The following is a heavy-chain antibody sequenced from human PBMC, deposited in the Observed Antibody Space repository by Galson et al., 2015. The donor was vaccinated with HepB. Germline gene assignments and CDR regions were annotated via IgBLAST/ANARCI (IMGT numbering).Heavy chain of an antibody. CDR2: IKQDGSEK. D-gene: IGHD3-10*01. V-gene: IGHV3-7*03. CDR1: GFTFSSYW. CDR3: ARGGEYYGSGSYYPYHYYGMDV. Sequence: SLRLSCAASGFTFSSYWMSWVRQAPGKGLEWVANIKQDGSEKYYVDSVKGRFTISRDNAKNSLYLQMNSLRAEDTAVYYCARGGEYYGSGSYYPYHYYGMDVWGQGTTVTVSS. J-gene: IGHJ6*02.